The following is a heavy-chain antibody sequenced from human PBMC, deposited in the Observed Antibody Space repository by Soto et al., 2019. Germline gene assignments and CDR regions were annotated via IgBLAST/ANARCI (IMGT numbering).Heavy chain of an antibody. D-gene: IGHD4-4*01. Sequence: HPGGSLRLSCAASGFTFSSYWMSWVRQAPGKGLEWVANIKQDGSEKYYVDSVKGRFTISRDNAKNSLYLQMNSLRAEDTAVYYCARDFLGNYVGYYYYYYGMDVWGQGTTVTVSS. J-gene: IGHJ6*02. CDR2: IKQDGSEK. CDR3: ARDFLGNYVGYYYYYYGMDV. V-gene: IGHV3-7*01. CDR1: GFTFSSYW.